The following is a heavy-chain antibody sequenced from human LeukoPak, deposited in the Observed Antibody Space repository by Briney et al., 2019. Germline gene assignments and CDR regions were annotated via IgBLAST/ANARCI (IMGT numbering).Heavy chain of an antibody. CDR1: GFTFSNYA. Sequence: GGSLRLSCGASGFTFSNYAMYRVRQAPGKGLEWVSGLTGGGDFTYYADSVKGRFTISRDNSKNALYLEMNSLRADDTAVYYCAKRGNTISFFDPWGQGTLVTVSS. CDR3: AKRGNTISFFDP. D-gene: IGHD5-24*01. V-gene: IGHV3-23*01. J-gene: IGHJ5*02. CDR2: LTGGGDFT.